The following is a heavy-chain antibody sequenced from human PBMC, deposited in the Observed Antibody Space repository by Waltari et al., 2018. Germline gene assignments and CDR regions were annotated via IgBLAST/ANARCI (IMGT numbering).Heavy chain of an antibody. CDR2: IRRDGSEK. D-gene: IGHD3-9*01. Sequence: EVQLVESGGGLVQPGGSLSLSCSASGFTFDSYWMNWVRLAPGKGLEWVANIRRDGSEKYYVDSVKGRFTVSRDNAKKSLYLQMDSLRAEDTAVYYCAGGLGYLIDYWGQGTLVTVSS. V-gene: IGHV3-7*01. J-gene: IGHJ4*02. CDR3: AGGLGYLIDY. CDR1: GFTFDSYW.